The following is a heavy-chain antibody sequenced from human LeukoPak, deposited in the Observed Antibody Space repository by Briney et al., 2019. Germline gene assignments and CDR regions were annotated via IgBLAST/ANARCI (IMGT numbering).Heavy chain of an antibody. CDR2: ISGSGGST. CDR1: GFTFSSYA. J-gene: IGHJ1*01. V-gene: IGHV3-23*01. D-gene: IGHD2/OR15-2a*01. Sequence: GGSLRLSCAASGFTFSSYARSWVRQAPGKGREWVSAISGSGGSTYYADSGKGRFTISRDNSKNTLYLQMNSLRAEDTAVYYCANVLRRGPGYWGQGTLVTVSS. CDR3: ANVLRRGPGY.